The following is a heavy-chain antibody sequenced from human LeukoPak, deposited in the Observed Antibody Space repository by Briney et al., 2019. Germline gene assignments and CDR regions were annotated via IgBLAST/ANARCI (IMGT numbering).Heavy chain of an antibody. D-gene: IGHD2-2*01. CDR3: ARRLTQYDCFDP. CDR2: TYYRSTWYN. CDR1: GDSVSSNSVT. J-gene: IGHJ5*02. Sequence: SQTLSLTCAISGDSVSSNSVTWNWIRQSPSRGLEWLGRTYYRSTWYNDYAVSVRGRITVNPDTSKNQFSLHLNSVTPEDTAVYYCARRLTQYDCFDPWGQGILVTVSS. V-gene: IGHV6-1*01.